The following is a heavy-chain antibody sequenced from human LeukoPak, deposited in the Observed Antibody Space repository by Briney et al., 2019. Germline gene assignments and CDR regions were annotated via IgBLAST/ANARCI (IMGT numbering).Heavy chain of an antibody. D-gene: IGHD2-2*01. CDR3: ARRLTQYDCFDP. CDR2: TYYRSTWYN. CDR1: GDSVSSNSVT. J-gene: IGHJ5*02. Sequence: SQTLSLTCAISGDSVSSNSVTWNWIRQSPSRGLEWLGRTYYRSTWYNDYAVSVRGRITVNPDTSKNQFSLHLNSVTPEDTAVYYCARRLTQYDCFDPWGQGILVTVSS. V-gene: IGHV6-1*01.